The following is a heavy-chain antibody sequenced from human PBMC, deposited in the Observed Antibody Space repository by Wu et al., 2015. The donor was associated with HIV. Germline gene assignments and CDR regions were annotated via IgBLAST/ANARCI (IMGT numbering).Heavy chain of an antibody. J-gene: IGHJ6*03. D-gene: IGHD2-2*02. V-gene: IGHV1-2*02. CDR2: INPNGGGT. Sequence: QVQLLQSAGEVKKPGASVKVSCKASGYTFTGYYMHWVRQAPGQGLEWMGSINPNGGGTNYAGKFQGRVTLSRDTYVTTAYMELSRLTSDDTAVYYCARDRLPSYCSSTSCYSYYYYMDVWGKGTTVTVSS. CDR3: ARDRLPSYCSSTSCYSYYYYMDV. CDR1: GYTFTGYY.